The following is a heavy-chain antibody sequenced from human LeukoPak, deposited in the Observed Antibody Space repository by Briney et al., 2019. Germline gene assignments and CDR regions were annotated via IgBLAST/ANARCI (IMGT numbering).Heavy chain of an antibody. D-gene: IGHD6-6*01. Sequence: RASVKVSCKASGYTFTSYYKHWVRQAPGQGLEWMGIINPSGGSTSYAQKFQGRVTMTRDTSTSTVYMELSSLRSEDTAVYYCAREIIAARSFDYWGQGTLVTVSS. J-gene: IGHJ4*02. CDR1: GYTFTSYY. V-gene: IGHV1-46*01. CDR3: AREIIAARSFDY. CDR2: INPSGGST.